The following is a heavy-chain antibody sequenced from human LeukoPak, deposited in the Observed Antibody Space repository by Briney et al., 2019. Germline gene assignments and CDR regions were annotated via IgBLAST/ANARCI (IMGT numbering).Heavy chain of an antibody. CDR2: INQVGSQT. D-gene: IGHD1-1*01. J-gene: IGHJ4*02. Sequence: GGSLRLSCAASGFTLSNYWMSWVRQTPGEGLEYLANINQVGSQTYYMDSVKGRFTISRDNAKNSLYLQMNSLRVEDTAVYYCATNSGKRFDYWGQGTLVTVSS. V-gene: IGHV3-7*01. CDR3: ATNSGKRFDY. CDR1: GFTLSNYW.